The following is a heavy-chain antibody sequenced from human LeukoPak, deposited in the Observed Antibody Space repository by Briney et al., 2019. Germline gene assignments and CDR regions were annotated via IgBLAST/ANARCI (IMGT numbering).Heavy chain of an antibody. Sequence: GSSVKVSCKASGGTFSSYAISGVRQAPGQGLEWMGRIILILGIANYAQKFQGRVTITADKSTSTAYMELSSLRSEDTAVYYCARAPPGYCSGGSCYSDSYYFDYWGQGTLVTVSS. CDR1: GGTFSSYA. J-gene: IGHJ4*02. CDR2: IILILGIA. CDR3: ARAPPGYCSGGSCYSDSYYFDY. D-gene: IGHD2-15*01. V-gene: IGHV1-69*04.